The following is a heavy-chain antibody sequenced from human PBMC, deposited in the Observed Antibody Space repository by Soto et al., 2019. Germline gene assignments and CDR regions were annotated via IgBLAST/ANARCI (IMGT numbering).Heavy chain of an antibody. CDR1: GGSFSGYY. D-gene: IGHD3-22*01. CDR2: INHSGST. CDR3: ASLTVRSYYYYYGMDV. V-gene: IGHV4-34*01. J-gene: IGHJ6*02. Sequence: PSETLSLTFAVYGGSFSGYYWSWIRQPPGKGLEWIGEINHSGSTNYNPSLKSRVTISVDTSKNQFSLKLSSVTAADTAVYYCASLTVRSYYYYYGMDVWGQGTTVTVS.